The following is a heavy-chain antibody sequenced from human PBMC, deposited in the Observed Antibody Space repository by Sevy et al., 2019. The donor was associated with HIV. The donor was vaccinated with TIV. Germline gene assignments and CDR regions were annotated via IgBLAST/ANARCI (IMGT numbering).Heavy chain of an antibody. J-gene: IGHJ4*02. D-gene: IGHD2-2*01. CDR3: TRNFPPPGYCSSTSCRFDY. V-gene: IGHV3-49*03. CDR1: EFTFGDYA. Sequence: GGSLRLSCTASEFTFGDYAMSWFRQAPGKGLEWVGFIRSKAYGGTTEYAASVKGRFTISRDHSKRIAYLQMNSLKTEDTAVYYCTRNFPPPGYCSSTSCRFDYWGQGTLVTVSS. CDR2: IRSKAYGGTT.